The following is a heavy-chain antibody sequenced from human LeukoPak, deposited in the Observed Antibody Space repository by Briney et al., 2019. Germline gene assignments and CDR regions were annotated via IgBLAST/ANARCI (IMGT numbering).Heavy chain of an antibody. Sequence: ASVKVSCKASGYTFTDYYMHWVRQAPGQGLEWMGWINPNSGGTNYAQKFQGRVTMTRDTSISTAYMELSRLTSDDTAVYYCAMLEWDTPIGDYWGQGTLVTVSS. J-gene: IGHJ4*02. CDR1: GYTFTDYY. CDR2: INPNSGGT. D-gene: IGHD5-18*01. V-gene: IGHV1-2*02. CDR3: AMLEWDTPIGDY.